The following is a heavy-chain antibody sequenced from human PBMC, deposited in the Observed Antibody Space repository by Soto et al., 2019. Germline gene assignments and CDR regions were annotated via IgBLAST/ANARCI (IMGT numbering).Heavy chain of an antibody. D-gene: IGHD3-22*01. CDR3: AKDAQGTSNYYDSSGYYGYNWFDP. Sequence: GGSLRLSCAASGFTFDDYAMHWVRQAPGKGLEWVSGISWNSGSIGYADSVKGRFTISRDNAKNSLYLQMNSLRAEDTALYYCAKDAQGTSNYYDSSGYYGYNWFDPWGQGTLVTVSS. CDR2: ISWNSGSI. V-gene: IGHV3-9*01. CDR1: GFTFDDYA. J-gene: IGHJ5*02.